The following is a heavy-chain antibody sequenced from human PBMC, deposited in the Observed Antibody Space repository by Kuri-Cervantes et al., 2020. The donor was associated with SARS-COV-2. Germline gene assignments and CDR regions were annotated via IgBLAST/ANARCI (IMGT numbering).Heavy chain of an antibody. V-gene: IGHV3-30*18. D-gene: IGHD3-3*01. CDR3: AKDPTRAIPGVGYFFDY. Sequence: GVSLRLSCAASGFTFSSYGMHWVRQAPGKGLEWVAVISYDGSNKYYADSVKGRFTISRDNSKNTLYLQMNSLRANDTAVYYCAKDPTRAIPGVGYFFDYWGQGTLVTVSS. CDR1: GFTFSSYG. CDR2: ISYDGSNK. J-gene: IGHJ4*02.